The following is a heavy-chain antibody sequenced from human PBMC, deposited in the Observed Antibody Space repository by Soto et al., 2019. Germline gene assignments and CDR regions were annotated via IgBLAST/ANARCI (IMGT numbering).Heavy chain of an antibody. CDR2: ISPHNNNT. V-gene: IGHV1-18*01. J-gene: IGHJ4*02. CDR3: ARGKFYFDN. Sequence: QVQLVQSETEVKKPGASVKVSCKAFGYRFTTYAITWVRQAPGQGLEWMGWISPHNNNTEYVQKFQGRVAMTADTSTSTTYMEVRSLRSDDTALYYCARGKFYFDNWGQGTLVTVSS. CDR1: GYRFTTYA.